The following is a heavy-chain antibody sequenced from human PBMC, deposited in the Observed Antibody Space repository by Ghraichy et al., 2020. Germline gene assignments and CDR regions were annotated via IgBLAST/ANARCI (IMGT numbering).Heavy chain of an antibody. V-gene: IGHV3-7*03. CDR2: ISGDGPMV. J-gene: IGHJ4*01. Sequence: GGSLRLSCAASGFSFSSYYMNWVRQAPGKGLEWMAYISGDGPMVYYADSVKGRFTISRDNAKKSVYLQMNSLRVEDTAVFYCATAWSVNGFAYWGRGILVTVSS. D-gene: IGHD2-8*01. CDR3: ATAWSVNGFAY. CDR1: GFSFSSYY.